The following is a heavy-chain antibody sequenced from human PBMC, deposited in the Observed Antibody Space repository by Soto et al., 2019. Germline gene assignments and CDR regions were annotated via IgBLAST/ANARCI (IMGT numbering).Heavy chain of an antibody. CDR2: IYYSGST. D-gene: IGHD6-25*01. Sequence: SETLSLTCTVSGGSISSSSYYWGWIRQPPGKGLEWIGSIYYSGSTYYNPSLKSRVTISVDTSKNQFSLKLSSVTAADTAGYYYAAFHSRTRVKVVATAADYWGQGTLVTVSS. V-gene: IGHV4-39*01. J-gene: IGHJ4*02. CDR3: AAFHSRTRVKVVATAADY. CDR1: GGSISSSSYY.